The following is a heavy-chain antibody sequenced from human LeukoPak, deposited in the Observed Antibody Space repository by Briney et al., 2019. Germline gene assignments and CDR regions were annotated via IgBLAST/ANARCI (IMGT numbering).Heavy chain of an antibody. CDR3: ARVESRQLAPPYYYYRDV. CDR1: GGTFSSYA. CDR2: IIPIFGTA. D-gene: IGHD6-6*01. Sequence: ASVKVSCKASGGTFSSYAISWVRQAPGQGLEWMGGIIPIFGTANYAQKFQGRVTITTDESTSTAYMELSSLRSEDTAVYYCARVESRQLAPPYYYYRDVWGKGPTVTVSS. J-gene: IGHJ6*03. V-gene: IGHV1-69*05.